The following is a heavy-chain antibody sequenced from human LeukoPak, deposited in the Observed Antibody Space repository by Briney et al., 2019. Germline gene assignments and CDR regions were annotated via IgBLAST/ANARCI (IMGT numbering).Heavy chain of an antibody. D-gene: IGHD3-10*01. CDR3: ARGAYYYGSGSSLYNWFDP. Sequence: KPSETLSLTCAVYGGSFSGYYWSWIRQPPGKGLEWIGEINHSGSTNYNPSLKSRVTISVDTSKNQFSLKLSSVTAADTAVYYCARGAYYYGSGSSLYNWFDPWGQGTLVTVSS. V-gene: IGHV4-34*01. CDR2: INHSGST. CDR1: GGSFSGYY. J-gene: IGHJ5*02.